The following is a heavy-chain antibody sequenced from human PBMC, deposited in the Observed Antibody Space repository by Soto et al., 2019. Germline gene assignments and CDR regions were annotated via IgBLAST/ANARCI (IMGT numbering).Heavy chain of an antibody. D-gene: IGHD2-2*01. J-gene: IGHJ4*02. CDR3: ARDFRVYCSSTSCAIYY. Sequence: QVQLVESGGGVVQPGRSLRLSCAASGFTFSSYGMHWVRQAPGKGLVWVAVIWYDGSSKYYADSVKGRFTISRDNSKNTLYLQMNSLRAEDTAVYYCARDFRVYCSSTSCAIYYWGQGTLVTVSS. V-gene: IGHV3-33*01. CDR2: IWYDGSSK. CDR1: GFTFSSYG.